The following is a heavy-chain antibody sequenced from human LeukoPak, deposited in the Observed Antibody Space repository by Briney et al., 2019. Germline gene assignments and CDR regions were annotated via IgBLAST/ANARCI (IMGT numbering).Heavy chain of an antibody. CDR1: GFTFSSYS. J-gene: IGHJ6*02. Sequence: PGGSLRLSCAASGFTFSSYSMNWVRQAPGKGLEWVSSISSGSSYIYYADSVKGRFTISRDNAKNSMYLQMNSLRAEDTSVYYCARVMGGIYYYGMDVWGQGTAVTVSS. CDR3: ARVMGGIYYYGMDV. D-gene: IGHD5-24*01. CDR2: ISSGSSYI. V-gene: IGHV3-21*01.